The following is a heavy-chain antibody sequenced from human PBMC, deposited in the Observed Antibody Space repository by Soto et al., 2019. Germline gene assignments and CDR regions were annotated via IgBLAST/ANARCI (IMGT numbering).Heavy chain of an antibody. CDR2: IIWNSGSI. Sequence: EVQLVESGGGLVQPGRSLRLSCAASGFTFDDYAMHWVRQAPGKGLEWVSGIIWNSGSIGYADSVKGRFTISRDNAKNSLYLQMNSLRAEYTALYYCAKVSNGGSFDYWGQGTLVTVSS. CDR1: GFTFDDYA. CDR3: AKVSNGGSFDY. J-gene: IGHJ4*02. D-gene: IGHD2-15*01. V-gene: IGHV3-9*01.